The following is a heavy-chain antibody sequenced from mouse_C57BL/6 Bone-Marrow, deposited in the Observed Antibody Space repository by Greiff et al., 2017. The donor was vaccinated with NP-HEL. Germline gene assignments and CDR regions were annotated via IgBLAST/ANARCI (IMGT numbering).Heavy chain of an antibody. Sequence: QVQLQESGPGLVAPSQSLSITCTVSGFSLTSYGVSWVRQPPGKGLEWLGVIWGDGSTNYHSALISRLSISKDNSKSQVLLKLNSLQTDDTATYYCDKKRDYYGSSYDYYAMDYWGQGTSVTVSS. V-gene: IGHV2-3*01. CDR3: DKKRDYYGSSYDYYAMDY. J-gene: IGHJ4*01. CDR2: IWGDGST. D-gene: IGHD1-1*01. CDR1: GFSLTSYG.